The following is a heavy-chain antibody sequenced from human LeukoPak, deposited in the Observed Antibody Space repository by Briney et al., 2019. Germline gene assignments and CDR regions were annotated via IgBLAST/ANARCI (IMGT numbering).Heavy chain of an antibody. CDR1: GGSVTTSY. Sequence: PSETLSLTCTVSGGSVTTSYWSWIRQSAGEGLEWIGRVYISGDTKYNPSLKSRVTMSLDASKNQFSLSLRSVTAADTAVYYCARLIAEVGGGTNYVDTWGQGTLVTVSS. CDR3: ARLIAEVGGGTNYVDT. J-gene: IGHJ4*02. D-gene: IGHD2-21*01. CDR2: VYISGDT. V-gene: IGHV4-4*07.